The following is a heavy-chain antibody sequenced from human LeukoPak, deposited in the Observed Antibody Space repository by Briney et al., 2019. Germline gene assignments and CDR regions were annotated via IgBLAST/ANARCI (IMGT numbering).Heavy chain of an antibody. Sequence: GASVKVSCKASGYTFTSYDINWVRQATGQGLEWMGWMNPNSGNTGYAQKFQGRVTMTRNTSISTAYMELSSLRSEDTAVYYCARGLSSSWYVDVDYWGQETLVTVSS. CDR3: ARGLSSSWYVDVDY. V-gene: IGHV1-8*01. J-gene: IGHJ4*02. D-gene: IGHD6-13*01. CDR2: MNPNSGNT. CDR1: GYTFTSYD.